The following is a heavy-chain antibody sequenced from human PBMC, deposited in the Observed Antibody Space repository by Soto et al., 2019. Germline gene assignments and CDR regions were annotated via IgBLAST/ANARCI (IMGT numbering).Heavy chain of an antibody. J-gene: IGHJ4*02. CDR1: GGAISSYY. D-gene: IGHD6-13*01. V-gene: IGHV4-59*08. CDR3: ERANYVKYRSSWYFDY. CDR2: IYYSGST. Sequence: PSETLSLTCTVSGGAISSYYWSWIRQPPGKGLEWIGYIYYSGSTNYNPSLKSRVTISVDTSKNQFSLKLSSVTAADTAVYYCERANYVKYRSSWYFDYWGQGNLVTVSS.